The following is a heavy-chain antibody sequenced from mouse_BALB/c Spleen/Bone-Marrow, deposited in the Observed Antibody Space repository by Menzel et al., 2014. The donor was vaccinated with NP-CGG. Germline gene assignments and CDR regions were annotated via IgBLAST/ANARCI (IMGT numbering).Heavy chain of an antibody. CDR1: GYVFSSSW. CDR3: ARRRTFITSVVDYFDV. D-gene: IGHD1-1*02. J-gene: IGHJ1*01. V-gene: IGHV1-82*01. Sequence: QVQLQQSGPELVKPGASVKISCRASGYVFSSSWMNWVKQRPGQGLEWIGWIYPGDGNTNYNGKFKGKATLTADTSSSTAYMQISSLTSVDSAVYFCARRRTFITSVVDYFDVWGAGTTVTVSS. CDR2: IYPGDGNT.